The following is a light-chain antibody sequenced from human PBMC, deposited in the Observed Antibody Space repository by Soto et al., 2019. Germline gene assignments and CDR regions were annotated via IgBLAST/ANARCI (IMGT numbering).Light chain of an antibody. J-gene: IGKJ4*01. CDR2: GAS. V-gene: IGKV3D-15*01. Sequence: SPGTLSLSPGERATLSCRASQSVSNNYLAWYQQKPGQAPRLLIYGASNRATGIPDRFSGSGSGTEFTLTISSLQSEDFAVYYCQQYNNWPRLTFGGGTKVDIK. CDR3: QQYNNWPRLT. CDR1: QSVSNN.